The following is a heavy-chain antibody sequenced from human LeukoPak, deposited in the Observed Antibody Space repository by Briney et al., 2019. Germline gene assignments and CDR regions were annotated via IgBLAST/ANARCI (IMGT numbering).Heavy chain of an antibody. Sequence: GASVKVSCKASGGTFSSYAISWVRQAPGQGLEWMGGIIPIFGTANYAQKFQGRVTITADDSTSTAYMELSSLRSEDTAVYYCASGLVATPYCYYYYMDVWGKGTTVTVSS. CDR3: ASGLVATPYCYYYYMDV. D-gene: IGHD2-2*01. V-gene: IGHV1-69*13. CDR1: GGTFSSYA. CDR2: IIPIFGTA. J-gene: IGHJ6*03.